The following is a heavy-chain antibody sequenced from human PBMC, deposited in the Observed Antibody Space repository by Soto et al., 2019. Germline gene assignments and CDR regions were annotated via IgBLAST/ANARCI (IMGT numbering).Heavy chain of an antibody. Sequence: PGGSLRLSCTASGFTFSSHAMTWVRQAPGKGLEWVSGLSDSGGSIYYADSVKGRFTIFRDNSMNTLYLQMNTLRAEDTAVYYCAKLPSGWYAGIFDPWGQGTLVTVSS. V-gene: IGHV3-23*01. J-gene: IGHJ5*02. CDR2: LSDSGGSI. CDR1: GFTFSSHA. CDR3: AKLPSGWYAGIFDP. D-gene: IGHD6-13*01.